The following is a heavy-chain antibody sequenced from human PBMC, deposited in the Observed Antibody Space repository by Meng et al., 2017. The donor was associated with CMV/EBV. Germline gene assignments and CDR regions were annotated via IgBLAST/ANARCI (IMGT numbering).Heavy chain of an antibody. CDR2: FIPIFGTA. CDR3: ARGGYSYGFFWFDP. CDR1: GGTFSSYA. Sequence: QVQPVQSWAEEEKPGPSVKVSCKASGGTFSSYAISWVRQAPVQGLECMGGFIPIFGTANYAQKFQGRVTITADESTSTAYMELSSLRSEDTAVYYCARGGYSYGFFWFDPWGQGTLVTVSS. D-gene: IGHD5-18*01. V-gene: IGHV1-69*01. J-gene: IGHJ5*02.